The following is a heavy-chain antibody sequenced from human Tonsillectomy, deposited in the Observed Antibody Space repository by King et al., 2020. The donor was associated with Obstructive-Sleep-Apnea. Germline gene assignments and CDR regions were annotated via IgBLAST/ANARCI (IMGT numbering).Heavy chain of an antibody. CDR3: ARGLGSSWKAEGFDY. CDR2: IYYSWST. V-gene: IGHV4-31*03. J-gene: IGHJ4*02. D-gene: IGHD6-13*01. Sequence: VQLQESGPGLVKPSQTLSLTCTVSGGSISSGGYYWSWIRQHPGKGLEWIGYIYYSWSTYYHPSLRSRCTRSVDTSKNQLSLKLTLVTAAATAVYYCARGLGSSWKAEGFDYWGQGTLVTVSS. CDR1: GGSISSGGYY.